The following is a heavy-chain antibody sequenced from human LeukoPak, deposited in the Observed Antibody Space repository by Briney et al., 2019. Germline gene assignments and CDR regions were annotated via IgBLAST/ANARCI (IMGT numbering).Heavy chain of an antibody. Sequence: GGPLRLSCAASGFTFSSYAMSWVRQAPGKGLEWVSAISGSGGSTYYADSVKGRFTISRDNSKNTLYLQMNSLRAEDTAVYYCAKSPPPTIFGVVIADYYYYGMDVWGQGTTVTVSS. CDR1: GFTFSSYA. CDR2: ISGSGGST. J-gene: IGHJ6*02. V-gene: IGHV3-23*01. D-gene: IGHD3-3*01. CDR3: AKSPPPTIFGVVIADYYYYGMDV.